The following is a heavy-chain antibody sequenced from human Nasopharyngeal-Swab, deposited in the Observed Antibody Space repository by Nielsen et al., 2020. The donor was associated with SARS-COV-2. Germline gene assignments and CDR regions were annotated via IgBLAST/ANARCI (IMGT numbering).Heavy chain of an antibody. J-gene: IGHJ5*02. CDR3: ARGVGIAAQNWFDP. Sequence: KVSCKGSGYSFTNYWIGWVRQMPGKGLEWMGIIYRGDSDTRYSPSFQGQVTISADKSISTAYLQWSSLKASDTAMYYCARGVGIAAQNWFDPWGQGTLVTVSS. CDR1: GYSFTNYW. CDR2: IYRGDSDT. V-gene: IGHV5-51*01. D-gene: IGHD6-6*01.